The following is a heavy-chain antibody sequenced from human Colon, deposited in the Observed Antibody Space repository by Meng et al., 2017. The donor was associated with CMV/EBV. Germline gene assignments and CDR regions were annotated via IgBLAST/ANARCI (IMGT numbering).Heavy chain of an antibody. V-gene: IGHV4-31*02. CDR1: DDSMGSGNYY. J-gene: IGHJ6*02. CDR3: AKNFYGSGSRGYGMDV. Sequence: LRLSCTVSDDSMGSGNYYWTWIRQHPGKGLEWLGYIYYSGYTEYNPSLRSRVTISRDTSKRQFSLEVRSVTAADTAVYYCAKNFYGSGSRGYGMDVWGQGTTVTVSS. CDR2: IYYSGYT. D-gene: IGHD3-10*01.